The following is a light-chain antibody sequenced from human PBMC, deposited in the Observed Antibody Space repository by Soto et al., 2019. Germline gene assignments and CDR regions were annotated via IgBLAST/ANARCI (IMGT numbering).Light chain of an antibody. CDR1: QSLSTW. V-gene: IGKV1-5*03. Sequence: DIQMTQSPATLSAFVGDSVTITCRTSQSLSTWLAWFQQKPGEAPKVLIYKASTLQSGVPSRFSGSGSGAEFTLTINRLQPDDFATYYCQQYNNYPYTFGQGTKLELK. CDR2: KAS. J-gene: IGKJ2*01. CDR3: QQYNNYPYT.